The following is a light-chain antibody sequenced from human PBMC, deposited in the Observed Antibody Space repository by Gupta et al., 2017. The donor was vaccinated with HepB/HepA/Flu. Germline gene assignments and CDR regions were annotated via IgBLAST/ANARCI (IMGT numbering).Light chain of an antibody. CDR3: QQEGSEQPMCS. V-gene: IGKV3-20*01. CDR2: GAS. CDR1: QSISRSY. J-gene: IGKJ2*04. Sequence: EIVLTQSPGTLSLSPGERATLSCRASQSISRSYIAWYQQKPGQAPRLLIYGASIRAKGIPDRFSGGGDGTDFNLTISRREPEDLEVYYCQQEGSEQPMCSFGQGTKLEIK.